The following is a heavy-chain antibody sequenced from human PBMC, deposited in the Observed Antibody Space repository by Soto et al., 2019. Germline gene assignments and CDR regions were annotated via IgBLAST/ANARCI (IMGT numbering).Heavy chain of an antibody. CDR2: ISGSGGST. Sequence: EGSLRLSCAASGFTFSSYAMSWVRQAPGKGLEWVSAISGSGGSTYYADSVKGRFTISRDNSKNTLYLQMNSLRAEDTAVYYCAKNGNSSGYYLAQYYFDYWGQGTLVTVSS. V-gene: IGHV3-23*01. CDR1: GFTFSSYA. CDR3: AKNGNSSGYYLAQYYFDY. D-gene: IGHD3-22*01. J-gene: IGHJ4*02.